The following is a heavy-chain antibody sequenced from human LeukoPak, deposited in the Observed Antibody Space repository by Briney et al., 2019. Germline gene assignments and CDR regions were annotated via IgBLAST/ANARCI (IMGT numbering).Heavy chain of an antibody. CDR3: ARDDSGILTGLYYYSGMDV. D-gene: IGHD3-9*01. CDR2: ISYDGRNK. CDR1: GFTFSSYA. V-gene: IGHV3-30*04. J-gene: IGHJ6*02. Sequence: PGGSLRLSCAASGFTFSSYAMHWGREAPGKGLEWGAVISYDGRNKNYADSVKGRFTISRDNSKTTLYLQMNSLRAEETAVYYCARDDSGILTGLYYYSGMDVWGQGTTVTVSS.